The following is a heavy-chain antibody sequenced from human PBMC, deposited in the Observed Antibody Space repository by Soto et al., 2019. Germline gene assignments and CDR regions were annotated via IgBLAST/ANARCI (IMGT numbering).Heavy chain of an antibody. V-gene: IGHV3-33*01. CDR3: ARAIGYCSSATCLSNLDY. CDR2: FWYDGTNK. D-gene: IGHD2-2*01. J-gene: IGHJ4*02. CDR1: GFTFSSYD. Sequence: QVQLVESGGGVVQPGRSLRLSCAASGFTFSSYDMHWVRQAPGKGLGWVAVFWYDGTNKYYADSVKGRFTIARDNSKNTLYLQMNSLRAEDTAVYYCARAIGYCSSATCLSNLDYWGQGPLVTVSS.